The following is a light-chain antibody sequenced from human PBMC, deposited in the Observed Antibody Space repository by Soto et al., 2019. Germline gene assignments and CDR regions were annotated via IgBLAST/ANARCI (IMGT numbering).Light chain of an antibody. Sequence: EIVLTQSPGTLSLSPGERATLSCRASQSISSSHLAWYQQKPGQGPRLLIYGAASRATGIPDRFSGSGSGTDCTLTISRLEPEDFAVYYCQQYRSSPLTFGGGTKVEIK. CDR2: GAA. J-gene: IGKJ4*01. V-gene: IGKV3-20*01. CDR3: QQYRSSPLT. CDR1: QSISSSH.